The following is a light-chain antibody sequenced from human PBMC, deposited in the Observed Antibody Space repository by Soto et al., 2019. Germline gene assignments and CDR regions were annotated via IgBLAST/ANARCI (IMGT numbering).Light chain of an antibody. J-gene: IGKJ1*01. CDR2: CAS. CDR3: QQYGSSPQT. Sequence: EIVLTQSPGTLSLSPGERATLSCRASQSVSSSYLAWYQQKPGQAPRLLIYCASSRATGIPDRFSGSGSGTDFTVTISRLEPEDFAVYYCQQYGSSPQTFGQGTKVEIK. CDR1: QSVSSSY. V-gene: IGKV3-20*01.